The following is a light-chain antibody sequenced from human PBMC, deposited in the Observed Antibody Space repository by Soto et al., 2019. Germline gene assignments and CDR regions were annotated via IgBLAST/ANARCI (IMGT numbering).Light chain of an antibody. CDR2: GAS. Sequence: PGERVTLSCRASQSVSSSYLTWYQQKPGQAPSLLIYGASTRATSIPARFSGSGSGTAFTLTISSLLPEDFAVYYCQQDCNLPPTFGQGSKVEVK. CDR3: QQDCNLPPT. J-gene: IGKJ1*01. CDR1: QSVSSSY. V-gene: IGKV3D-7*01.